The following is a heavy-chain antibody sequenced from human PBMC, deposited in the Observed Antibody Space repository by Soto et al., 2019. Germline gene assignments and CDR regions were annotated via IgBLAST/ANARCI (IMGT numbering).Heavy chain of an antibody. D-gene: IGHD4-17*01. CDR2: ISGSGGST. CDR1: GFTFSSYA. J-gene: IGHJ4*02. Sequence: EVQLLESGGGLVQPGGSLRLSYAASGFTFSSYAMSWVRQAPGKGLEWVSAISGSGGSTYYADSVKGRFTISRDNSKNTLYLQMNSLRAEDTAVYYCAKDLQWTVTKGVGYWGQGTLVTVSS. V-gene: IGHV3-23*01. CDR3: AKDLQWTVTKGVGY.